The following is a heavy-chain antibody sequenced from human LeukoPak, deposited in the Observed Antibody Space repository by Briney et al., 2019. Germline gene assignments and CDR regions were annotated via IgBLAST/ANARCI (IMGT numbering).Heavy chain of an antibody. CDR2: ISSSSYI. Sequence: GGSLRLSCAASGFTFSSYSMNWVRQAPGKGLEWVSSISSSSYIYYADSVKGRFTISRDNAKNSLYLQMNSLRAEDTAVYYCAREGEYDFWSGYSYYMDVWGKGTTVTVSS. CDR1: GFTFSSYS. CDR3: AREGEYDFWSGYSYYMDV. V-gene: IGHV3-21*01. D-gene: IGHD3-3*01. J-gene: IGHJ6*03.